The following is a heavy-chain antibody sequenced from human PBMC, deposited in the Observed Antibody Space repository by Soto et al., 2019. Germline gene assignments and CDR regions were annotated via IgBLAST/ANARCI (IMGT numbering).Heavy chain of an antibody. Sequence: PGGSLRLSCAASGYHVNVVLVNWAPQAPGTFLTWIGPIKKIVDGGTTAYAAPEANRFGISRDDPTFRLYLQMNSLQTERTCVYYCTRRPRAADIGVGPLAFWGRGTLVTVSS. CDR3: TRRPRAADIGVGPLAF. CDR2: IKKIVDGGTT. V-gene: IGHV3-15*07. J-gene: IGHJ4*02. CDR1: GYHVNVVL. D-gene: IGHD6-25*01.